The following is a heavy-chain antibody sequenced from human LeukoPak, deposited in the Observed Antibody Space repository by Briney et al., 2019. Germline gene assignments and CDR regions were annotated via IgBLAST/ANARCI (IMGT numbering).Heavy chain of an antibody. Sequence: ASVKVSCRASGYTFTGYYMHWVRQAPGQGLEWMGWINPNSGGTNYAQKFQGRVTMTRDTSISTAYMELSRLRSDDTAVYYCARSSTSCCYYYYYYVDVWGKGTTVTVSS. V-gene: IGHV1-2*02. CDR1: GYTFTGYY. CDR2: INPNSGGT. CDR3: ARSSTSCCYYYYYYVDV. D-gene: IGHD2-2*01. J-gene: IGHJ6*03.